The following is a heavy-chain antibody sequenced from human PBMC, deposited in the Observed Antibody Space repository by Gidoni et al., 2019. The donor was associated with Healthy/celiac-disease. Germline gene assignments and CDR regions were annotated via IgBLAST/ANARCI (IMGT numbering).Heavy chain of an antibody. Sequence: QVQLVQSGAEVKKPGASVKVSCKASGYTFTSYYMHWVRQAPGQGLEWMGIINPSGGSTSYAQKFQGRVTMTRDTSTSTVYMELSSLRSEDTAVYYCARAPPVAATHGLYLYWGQGTLVTVSS. CDR1: GYTFTSYY. CDR3: ARAPPVAATHGLYLY. CDR2: INPSGGST. J-gene: IGHJ4*02. D-gene: IGHD2-15*01. V-gene: IGHV1-46*01.